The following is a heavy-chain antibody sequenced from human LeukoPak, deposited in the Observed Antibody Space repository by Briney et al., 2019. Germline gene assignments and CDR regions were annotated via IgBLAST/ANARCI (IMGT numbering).Heavy chain of an antibody. CDR1: GFTFSNYA. D-gene: IGHD7-27*01. V-gene: IGHV3-48*03. CDR2: LSRSGLTI. J-gene: IGHJ3*01. CDR3: ARGGPSVLTGGAFDL. Sequence: GGSLRLSCAASGFTFSNYAMNWVRQAPGKGLEWITYLSRSGLTIYYTESVKGRFTISRDSAKNSLYLQMNSLRPEDSATYYCARGGPSVLTGGAFDLWGQGTVVTVS.